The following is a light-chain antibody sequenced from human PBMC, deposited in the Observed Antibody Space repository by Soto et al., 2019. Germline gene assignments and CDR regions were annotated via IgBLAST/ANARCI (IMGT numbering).Light chain of an antibody. V-gene: IGLV2-14*03. Sequence: QSALTQPASVSGSPGQSITISCTGTSSDVGGYNYVSWYQQHPGKAPKLMIYDVSNRPSGVSNRFSGSKSGNTASLTISGLQAEDEADYYCSSYTGSSNLMIFGGGTKLTVL. J-gene: IGLJ2*01. CDR3: SSYTGSSNLMI. CDR1: SSDVGGYNY. CDR2: DVS.